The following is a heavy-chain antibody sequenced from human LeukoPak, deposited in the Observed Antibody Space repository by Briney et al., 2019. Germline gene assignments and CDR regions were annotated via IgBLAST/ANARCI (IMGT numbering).Heavy chain of an antibody. D-gene: IGHD5-12*01. Sequence: ASVKVSCKASGYTFTGYYIHWVRQAPGQGLEWMGGIIPIFGTANYAQKFQGRVTITADKSTSTAYMELSSLRSEDTAVYYCGRGARPPHYYYYMDVWGKGTTITVSS. CDR2: IIPIFGTA. CDR1: GYTFTGYY. V-gene: IGHV1-69*06. J-gene: IGHJ6*03. CDR3: GRGARPPHYYYYMDV.